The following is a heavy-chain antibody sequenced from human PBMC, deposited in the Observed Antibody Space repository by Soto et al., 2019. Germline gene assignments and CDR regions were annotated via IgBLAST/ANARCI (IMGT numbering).Heavy chain of an antibody. Sequence: QLQLQESGPGLVKPSETLSLTCTVSGGSISSSSYYWGWIRQPPGKGLEWIGSIYYSGSTYYNPSLKSRVTISVDTSKNQFSLKLSSVTAADTAVYYCARQTLLLPGWYFDLWGRGTLVTVSS. CDR2: IYYSGST. J-gene: IGHJ2*01. CDR3: ARQTLLLPGWYFDL. V-gene: IGHV4-39*01. D-gene: IGHD2-15*01. CDR1: GGSISSSSYY.